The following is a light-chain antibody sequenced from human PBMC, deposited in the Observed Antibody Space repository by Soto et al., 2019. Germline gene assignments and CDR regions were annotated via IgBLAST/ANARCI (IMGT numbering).Light chain of an antibody. Sequence: QSALTQPPSASGSPGQSVTISCSGTSSDVGGYNYVSWYQQHPGKAPKLMIYEVNKRPSGVPDRSSGSKSGNTASLTVSGLQAEDEADYYCSSYAGSNKVFGGGTKVTVL. CDR1: SSDVGGYNY. J-gene: IGLJ3*02. CDR3: SSYAGSNKV. CDR2: EVN. V-gene: IGLV2-8*01.